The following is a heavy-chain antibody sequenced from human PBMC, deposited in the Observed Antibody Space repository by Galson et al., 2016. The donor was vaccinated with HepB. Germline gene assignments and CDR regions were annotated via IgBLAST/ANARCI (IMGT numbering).Heavy chain of an antibody. CDR3: ARGVAEVRSLEFANWFDP. CDR2: IIPLFGTT. Sequence: SVKVSCKASGGSLTSYGIIWVRKTPGQGLEWMGGIIPLFGTTDYAQDFQGRVTITANESTNTAYMELNSLRSEDTAVYYCARGVAEVRSLEFANWFDPWGQG. CDR1: GGSLTSYG. D-gene: IGHD3-3*01. J-gene: IGHJ5*02. V-gene: IGHV1-69*13.